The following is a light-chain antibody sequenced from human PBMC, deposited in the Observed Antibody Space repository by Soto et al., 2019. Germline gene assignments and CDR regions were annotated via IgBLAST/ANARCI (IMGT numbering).Light chain of an antibody. Sequence: EVVLTQSPVTLSLSPGERATLSCRASQSFRGLLAWYQQKPGQAPRLLIYGASSRATGIPDRFSGSGSGTDFTLTISRLEPEDFAVFYCQHYDSLPITFGQGTRLEIK. CDR2: GAS. CDR1: QSFRGL. J-gene: IGKJ5*01. V-gene: IGKV3-20*01. CDR3: QHYDSLPIT.